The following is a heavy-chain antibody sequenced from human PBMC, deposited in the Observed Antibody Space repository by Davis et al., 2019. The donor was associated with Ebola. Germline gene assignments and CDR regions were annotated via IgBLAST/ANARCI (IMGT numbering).Heavy chain of an antibody. CDR1: GYTFSDYY. CDR2: INPNSGAT. D-gene: IGHD3-16*02. Sequence: ASVKVSCKASGYTFSDYYIYWVRQAPGQGLEWMGRINPNSGATKYARKFQGRVTMTRDTSISTAYMELSSLRSDDTAVFFCARDRALGELSLSPGYWGQGTLVTVSS. CDR3: ARDRALGELSLSPGY. J-gene: IGHJ4*02. V-gene: IGHV1-2*06.